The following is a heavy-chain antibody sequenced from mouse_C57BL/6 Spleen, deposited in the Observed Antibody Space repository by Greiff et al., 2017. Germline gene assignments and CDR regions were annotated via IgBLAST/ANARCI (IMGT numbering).Heavy chain of an antibody. D-gene: IGHD1-1*01. CDR3: TREDYGSPFDY. V-gene: IGHV5-9-1*02. J-gene: IGHJ2*01. Sequence: EVKVEESGEGLVKPGGSLKLSCAASGFTFSSYAMSWVRQTPEQRLEWVAYISSGGDYIYYADPVKGRYTISRDNARNTLYLQMSRLKSEDTAMYYCTREDYGSPFDYWGQGTTLTVSS. CDR1: GFTFSSYA. CDR2: ISSGGDYI.